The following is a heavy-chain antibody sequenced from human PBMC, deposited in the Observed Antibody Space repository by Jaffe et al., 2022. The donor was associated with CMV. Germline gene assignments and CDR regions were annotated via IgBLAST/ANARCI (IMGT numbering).Heavy chain of an antibody. J-gene: IGHJ3*02. CDR1: GGSITTSTYQ. V-gene: IGHV4-39*01. CDR3: ARRDLQLHAFDM. Sequence: QLQPQESGPGLVKPSETLSLTCTVSGGSITTSTYQWGWIRQPPGKGLEWIATIYYSGIGFYNPSLKSRLTMSVDTPNNQFSLKVTSVTAADTAVYYCARRDLQLHAFDMWGQGTMVTVSS. D-gene: IGHD5-18*01. CDR2: IYYSGIG.